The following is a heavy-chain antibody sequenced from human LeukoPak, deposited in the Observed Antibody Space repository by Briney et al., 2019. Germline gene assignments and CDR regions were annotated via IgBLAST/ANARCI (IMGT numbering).Heavy chain of an antibody. J-gene: IGHJ4*02. CDR1: GYTFTGYY. V-gene: IGHV1-2*02. CDR3: ARESGGATVTTWARDFDY. D-gene: IGHD4-17*01. CDR2: INPNSGGT. Sequence: GASVKVSCKASGYTFTGYYMHWVRQAPGQGLEWMGWINPNSGGTNYAQKFQGRVTMTRDTSISTAYMELSRLRSDDTAVYYCARESGGATVTTWARDFDYWGQGTLVTVSS.